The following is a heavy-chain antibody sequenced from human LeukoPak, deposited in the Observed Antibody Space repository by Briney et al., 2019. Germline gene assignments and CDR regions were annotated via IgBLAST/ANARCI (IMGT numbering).Heavy chain of an antibody. CDR3: ARYDRSGYSLEL. J-gene: IGHJ4*02. CDR2: IYYTGTT. D-gene: IGHD3-22*01. V-gene: IGHV4-61*05. CDR1: GGSISSSSYY. Sequence: PSETLSLTCTVSGGSISSSSYYWGWIRQPPGKGLEWIGYIYYTGTTKTTPSLKSRVATSIDTSKNQLSLKLSSVTAADTAVYFCARYDRSGYSLELWGQGTLVTVSS.